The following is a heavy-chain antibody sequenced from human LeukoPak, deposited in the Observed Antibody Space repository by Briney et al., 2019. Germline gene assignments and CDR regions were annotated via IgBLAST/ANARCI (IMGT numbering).Heavy chain of an antibody. CDR2: ISSSSSYI. V-gene: IGHV3-21*01. CDR1: GFTFSSYS. CDR3: ASSPKTDAFDI. J-gene: IGHJ3*02. Sequence: GRSLRLSCAASGFTFSSYSMNWVRQAPGKGLEWVSSISSSSSYIYYADSVKGRFTISRDNAKNSLYLQMNSLRAEDTAVYYCASSPKTDAFDIWGQGTMVTVSS.